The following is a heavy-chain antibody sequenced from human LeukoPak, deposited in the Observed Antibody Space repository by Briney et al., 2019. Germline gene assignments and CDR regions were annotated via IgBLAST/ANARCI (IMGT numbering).Heavy chain of an antibody. J-gene: IGHJ5*02. CDR3: AREGVGGIVVVEPIDP. V-gene: IGHV4-39*07. CDR2: IYYSGST. D-gene: IGHD3-22*01. CDR1: GASISSSGYY. Sequence: PSETLSPTCTVSGASISSSGYYWGWIRQPPGKGLEWIGSIYYSGSTYYNPSLKSRVTISVDTSKNQFSLKLSSVTAADTAVYYCAREGVGGIVVVEPIDPWGQGTLVTVSS.